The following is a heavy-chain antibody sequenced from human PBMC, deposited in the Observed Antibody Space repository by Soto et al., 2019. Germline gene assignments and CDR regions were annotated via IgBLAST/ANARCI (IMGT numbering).Heavy chain of an antibody. J-gene: IGHJ4*02. D-gene: IGHD1-20*01. Sequence: GGSLRLSCAASGFNVGAFAVNWVRQAPGKGLEWVSGISVSDAFIYYADSVRGRFSISRDASENILYLQMNSLRVDDTALYYCTRETVAGITGLDYWGPGTLVTVYS. CDR2: ISVSDAFI. V-gene: IGHV3-23*01. CDR3: TRETVAGITGLDY. CDR1: GFNVGAFA.